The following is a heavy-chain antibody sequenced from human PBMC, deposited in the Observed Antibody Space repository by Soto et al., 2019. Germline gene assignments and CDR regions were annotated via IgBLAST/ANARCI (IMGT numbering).Heavy chain of an antibody. J-gene: IGHJ4*02. CDR1: GETFSGDY. V-gene: IGHV4-34*01. Sequence: QVQLQQWGAGLLKPSETLSLTCAVYGETFSGDYWTWIRQPPGKGLEWIGEINYSGSTNYNPSLKSRVTISVDTSKNQFSLRLSSVTAADTAVYYCARVVGRFGSGSYFDYWGQGTPVIVSS. CDR2: INYSGST. CDR3: ARVVGRFGSGSYFDY. D-gene: IGHD3-10*01.